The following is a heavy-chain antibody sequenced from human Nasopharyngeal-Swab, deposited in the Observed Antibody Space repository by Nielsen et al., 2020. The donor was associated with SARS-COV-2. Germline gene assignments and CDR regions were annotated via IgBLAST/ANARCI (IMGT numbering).Heavy chain of an antibody. V-gene: IGHV4-61*02. D-gene: IGHD1-1*01. J-gene: IGHJ6*03. CDR3: ARAILNLGRGDYMDV. CDR2: LYTSGTT. Sequence: WIRQPPGKGLEWIGRLYTSGTTNHNPSLKRRVTISVDTSKDQFSLKLSSVTAADTAVYYCARAILNLGRGDYMDVWGKGTTVTVSS.